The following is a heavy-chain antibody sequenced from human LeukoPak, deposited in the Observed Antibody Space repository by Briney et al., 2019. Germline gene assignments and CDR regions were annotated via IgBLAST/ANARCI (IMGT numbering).Heavy chain of an antibody. CDR1: GFNFNSYG. D-gene: IGHD3-22*01. J-gene: IGHJ4*02. Sequence: GGSLRLSCVASGFNFNSYGMTWVRQAPGKGLEWVGRIKSKTDGETTDYAAPVKGRFTISRDDSKNTLYLQMNSLKSEDTAVYYCTTVYSDSGGFYFNYCDYWGQGTLVTVST. CDR3: TTVYSDSGGFYFNYCDY. V-gene: IGHV3-15*01. CDR2: IKSKTDGETT.